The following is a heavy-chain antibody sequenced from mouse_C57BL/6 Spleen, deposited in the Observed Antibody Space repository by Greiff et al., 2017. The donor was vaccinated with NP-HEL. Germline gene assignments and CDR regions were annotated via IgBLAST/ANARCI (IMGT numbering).Heavy chain of an antibody. Sequence: DVQLVESGGDLVKPGGSLKLSCAASGFTFSSYGMSWVRQTPDKRLEWVATISSGGSYTYYPDSVKGRFTISRDNAKNTLYLQMSSLKSEDTAMYYCARHGEDAMDYWGQGTSVTVSS. CDR3: ARHGEDAMDY. CDR1: GFTFSSYG. D-gene: IGHD2-13*01. CDR2: ISSGGSYT. J-gene: IGHJ4*01. V-gene: IGHV5-6*01.